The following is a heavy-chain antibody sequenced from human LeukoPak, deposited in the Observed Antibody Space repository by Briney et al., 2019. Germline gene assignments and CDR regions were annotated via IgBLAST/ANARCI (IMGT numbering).Heavy chain of an antibody. Sequence: GGSLRLSCAASGFTFSSYAMSWVRQAPGKGLEWVSAISGSGGSTYYADSVKGRFTISRDNSKNTLYLRMNSLRAEDTAVYYCAKEIYDFWSGYSPFDYWGQGTLVTVSS. D-gene: IGHD3-3*01. CDR3: AKEIYDFWSGYSPFDY. J-gene: IGHJ4*02. CDR1: GFTFSSYA. V-gene: IGHV3-23*01. CDR2: ISGSGGST.